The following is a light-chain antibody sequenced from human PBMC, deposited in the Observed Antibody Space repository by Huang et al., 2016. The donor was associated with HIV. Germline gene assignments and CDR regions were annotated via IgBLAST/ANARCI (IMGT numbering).Light chain of an antibody. V-gene: IGKV1-9*01. J-gene: IGKJ4*01. Sequence: IQLTQSPSSLSASVGDTVTITCRASQGTGNYLAWYQQKPGKAPKLLIYGASTLQSGGPSRFSGSGSGTDFTLAISSLQPEDSATYYCQQVNTYPLTFGGGTKVVIK. CDR1: QGTGNY. CDR3: QQVNTYPLT. CDR2: GAS.